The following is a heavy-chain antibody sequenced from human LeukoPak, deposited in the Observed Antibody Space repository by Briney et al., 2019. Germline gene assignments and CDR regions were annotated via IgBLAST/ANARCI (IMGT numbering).Heavy chain of an antibody. CDR2: ISYDGSNK. J-gene: IGHJ4*02. V-gene: IGHV3-30-3*01. D-gene: IGHD4-23*01. CDR1: GFTFSSYA. Sequence: GGSLRLSCAASGFTFSSYAMHWVRQAPGEGLEWVAVISYDGSNKYYADSVKGRFTISRDNSKNTLYLQMNSLRAEDTAVYYCARGFDGGNQFDYWGQGTLVTVSS. CDR3: ARGFDGGNQFDY.